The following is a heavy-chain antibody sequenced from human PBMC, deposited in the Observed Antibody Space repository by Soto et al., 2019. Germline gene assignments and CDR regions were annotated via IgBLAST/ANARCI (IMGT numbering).Heavy chain of an antibody. D-gene: IGHD5-18*01. Sequence: PSETLSLTCTFSGGSISSYYWSWIRQPPGKGLEWIGYIYHSGSTYYNPSLKSRVTISVDRSKNQFSLKLSSVTAADTAVYYCARTLYSYGPRFDYWGQGTLVTVSS. CDR1: GGSISSYY. CDR2: IYHSGST. V-gene: IGHV4-59*12. CDR3: ARTLYSYGPRFDY. J-gene: IGHJ4*02.